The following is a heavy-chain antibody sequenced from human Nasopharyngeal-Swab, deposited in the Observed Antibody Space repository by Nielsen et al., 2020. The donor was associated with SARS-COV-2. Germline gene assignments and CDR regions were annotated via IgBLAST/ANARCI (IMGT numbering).Heavy chain of an antibody. CDR1: GFTFSSYE. V-gene: IGHV3-48*03. D-gene: IGHD1-26*01. J-gene: IGHJ3*02. CDR2: ISSSGSTI. Sequence: GGSLRLSCTASGFTFSSYEMNWVRQAPGKGLEWVSYISSSGSTIYYAGSVKGRFTISRDNAKNSLYLQMNSLRAEDTAVYYCARDKPTTDDAFDIWGQGTMVTVSS. CDR3: ARDKPTTDDAFDI.